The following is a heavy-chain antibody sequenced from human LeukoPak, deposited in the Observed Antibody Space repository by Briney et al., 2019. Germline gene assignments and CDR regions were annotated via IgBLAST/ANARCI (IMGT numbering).Heavy chain of an antibody. Sequence: GGSLRLSCAASGFTFSSYWMIWVRQAPGKGLEWVANIKQDGSEKYYVDSVKGRFTISRDNAKNSLYLQMNSLRAEDTAVYYCARLRGATTLYYYYYMDVWGKGTTVTVSS. D-gene: IGHD1-26*01. CDR2: IKQDGSEK. V-gene: IGHV3-7*01. CDR1: GFTFSSYW. CDR3: ARLRGATTLYYYYYMDV. J-gene: IGHJ6*03.